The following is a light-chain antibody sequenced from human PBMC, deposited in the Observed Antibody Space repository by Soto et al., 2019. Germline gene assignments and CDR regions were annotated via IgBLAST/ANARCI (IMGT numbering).Light chain of an antibody. Sequence: QSVLTQPASVSGSPGQSIAISCTGTSSDVGGENYVSWYQHHPGKAPKLMIYEVSNRPSGVSNRFSGSKSGNTASLTISGLQHEDEGDYYCSSYTTTTTVLLFGGGTKLTVL. V-gene: IGLV2-14*01. CDR2: EVS. CDR1: SSDVGGENY. J-gene: IGLJ2*01. CDR3: SSYTTTTTVLL.